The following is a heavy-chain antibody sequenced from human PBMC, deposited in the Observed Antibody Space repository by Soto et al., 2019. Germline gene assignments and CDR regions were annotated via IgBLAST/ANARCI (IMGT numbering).Heavy chain of an antibody. CDR2: INAGNGNT. D-gene: IGHD6-6*01. Sequence: GASVKVSCQASGYTFTSYAMHLVRQAPGQRLEWMGWINAGNGNTKYSQKFQGRVTITRDTSASTAYMELSSLRSEDTAVYYCARGHLNSIAARPELDYWGQGTLVTVSS. CDR1: GYTFTSYA. CDR3: ARGHLNSIAARPELDY. V-gene: IGHV1-3*01. J-gene: IGHJ4*02.